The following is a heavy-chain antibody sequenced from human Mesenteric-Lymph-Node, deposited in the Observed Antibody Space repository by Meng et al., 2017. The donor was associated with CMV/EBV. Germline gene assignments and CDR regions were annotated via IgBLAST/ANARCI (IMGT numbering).Heavy chain of an antibody. V-gene: IGHV3-13*01. J-gene: IGHJ4*02. CDR1: GFTFSSYD. CDR3: ARDGGRFGGYDY. CDR2: IGTAGDT. Sequence: GGSLRLSCAASGFTFSSYDMHWVRQATGKGLEWVSAIGTAGDTYYPGSVKGRFTISRENAKNSLYLQMNSLRAGDTAVYYCARDGGRFGGYDYWGQGTLVTVSS. D-gene: IGHD3-10*01.